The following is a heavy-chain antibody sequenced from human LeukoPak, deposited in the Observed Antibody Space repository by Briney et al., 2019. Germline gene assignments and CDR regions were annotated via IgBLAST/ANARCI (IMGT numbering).Heavy chain of an antibody. D-gene: IGHD2-8*01. CDR3: ARERDIVLMVYATHYYYYYMDV. CDR2: ISSSSSTI. V-gene: IGHV3-48*01. J-gene: IGHJ6*03. CDR1: GFTFSSYS. Sequence: PGGSLRLSCAASGFTFSSYSMKWVRQAPGKGLEWVSYISSSSSTIYYADSVKGRFTISRDNAKNSLYLQMNSPRAEDTAVYYCARERDIVLMVYATHYYYYYMDVWGKGTTVTVSS.